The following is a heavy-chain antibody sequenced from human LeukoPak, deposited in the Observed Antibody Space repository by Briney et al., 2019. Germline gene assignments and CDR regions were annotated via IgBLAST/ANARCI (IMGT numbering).Heavy chain of an antibody. CDR2: IIPILTIT. Sequence: ASVKVSCKASGGTFSSYAISWVRQAPGQGLEWMGRIIPILTITNYAQEFQGRVTITADRSTTTAYMELNSLRSEDTAVYYCARDRVGEFFDLWGQGTLVTVSS. CDR3: ARDRVGEFFDL. J-gene: IGHJ4*02. CDR1: GGTFSSYA. D-gene: IGHD1-26*01. V-gene: IGHV1-69*04.